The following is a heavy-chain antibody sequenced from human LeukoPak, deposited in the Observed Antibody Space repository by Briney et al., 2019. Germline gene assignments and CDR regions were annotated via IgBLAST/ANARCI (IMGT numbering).Heavy chain of an antibody. D-gene: IGHD6-6*01. V-gene: IGHV3-23*01. CDR3: ARDTMYGSSSYIIDY. CDR2: ISGSGGST. J-gene: IGHJ4*02. Sequence: GGSLRLSCAASGFTFSSYAMSWVRQAPGKGLEWVSAISGSGGSTYYADSVKGRFTISRDNAKNSLYLQMNSLRAEDTAVYSCARDTMYGSSSYIIDYWGQGTLVTVSS. CDR1: GFTFSSYA.